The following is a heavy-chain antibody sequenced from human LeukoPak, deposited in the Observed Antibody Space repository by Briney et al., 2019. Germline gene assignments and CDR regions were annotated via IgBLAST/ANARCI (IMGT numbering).Heavy chain of an antibody. CDR2: INPSDSST. D-gene: IGHD5-18*01. J-gene: IGHJ4*02. CDR3: ARGGRGYSYGTIDY. CDR1: GYSFTSYY. Sequence: ASVKVSCKASGYSFTSYYMHWVRQAPGQGLEWMGIINPSDSSTSYAQKFQGRVTITRDTSASTAYMELSSLRSEDTAVCYCARGGRGYSYGTIDYWGQGTLVTVSS. V-gene: IGHV1-46*01.